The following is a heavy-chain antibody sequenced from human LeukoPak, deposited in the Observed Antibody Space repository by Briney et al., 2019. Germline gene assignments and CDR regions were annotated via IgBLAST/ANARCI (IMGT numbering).Heavy chain of an antibody. V-gene: IGHV3-21*01. CDR2: IRSRRSDI. Sequence: GGSLRLSCAASGFTYSRYSKNGVREARGGGGEGVSSIRSRRSDIYYADSVKGRFTISRDNATISLYLQMNSLRAEDTAVYYCARDGYYYGSGSYSTIINWFDPWGQGTLVTVSS. CDR3: ARDGYYYGSGSYSTIINWFDP. D-gene: IGHD3-10*01. J-gene: IGHJ5*02. CDR1: GFTYSRYS.